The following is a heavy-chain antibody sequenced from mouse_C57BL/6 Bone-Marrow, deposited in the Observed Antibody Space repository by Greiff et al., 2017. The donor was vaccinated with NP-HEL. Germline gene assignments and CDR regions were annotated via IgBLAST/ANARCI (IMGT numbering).Heavy chain of an antibody. CDR3: ARLAYGNYPYAMDY. J-gene: IGHJ4*01. CDR2: ISNLAYSI. V-gene: IGHV5-15*04. D-gene: IGHD2-1*01. Sequence: EVKVEESGGGLVQPGGSLKLSCAASGFTFSDYGMAWVRQAPRKGPEWVAFISNLAYSIYYADTVTGRFTISRENAKNTLYLEMSHLSSDDTAMYYCARLAYGNYPYAMDYWGQGTSVTVSS. CDR1: GFTFSDYG.